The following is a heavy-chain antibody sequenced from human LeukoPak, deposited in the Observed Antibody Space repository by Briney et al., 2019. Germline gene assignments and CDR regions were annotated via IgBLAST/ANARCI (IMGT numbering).Heavy chain of an antibody. CDR1: GGSFSGYY. CDR3: ARSSLGYCSSTSCYGGYYFDY. CDR2: INHSGST. V-gene: IGHV4-34*01. J-gene: IGHJ4*02. Sequence: PSETLSLTCAVYGGSFSGYYWSWIRQPPGKGLEWIGEINHSGSTNYNPSLKGRVTISVDTSKNQFSLKLSSVTAADTAVYYCARSSLGYCSSTSCYGGYYFDYWGQGTLVTVSS. D-gene: IGHD2-2*01.